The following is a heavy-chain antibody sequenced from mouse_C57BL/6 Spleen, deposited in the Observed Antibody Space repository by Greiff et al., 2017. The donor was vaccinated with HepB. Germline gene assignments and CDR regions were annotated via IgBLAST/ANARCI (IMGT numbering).Heavy chain of an antibody. CDR3: ARDYYGSEGWYFDV. CDR1: GYTFTSYW. D-gene: IGHD1-1*01. J-gene: IGHJ1*03. CDR2: INPSNGGT. V-gene: IGHV1-53*01. Sequence: QVQLQQPGTELVKPGASVKLSCKASGYTFTSYWMHWVKQRPGQGLEWIGNINPSNGGTKYNEKFKSKATLTVDKSSSTAYMQLSSLTSEDSAVYYCARDYYGSEGWYFDVWGTGTTVTVSS.